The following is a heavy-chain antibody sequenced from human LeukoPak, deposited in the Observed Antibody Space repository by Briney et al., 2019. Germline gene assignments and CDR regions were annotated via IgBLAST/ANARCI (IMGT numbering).Heavy chain of an antibody. V-gene: IGHV3-11*04. CDR2: ISSSGSII. J-gene: IGHJ4*02. Sequence: GGSLRLSCAASGFTFSDYYMSWIRQAPGKGLEWVSYISSSGSIIHYADSVKGRFTISRDNAKNSLYLQMNSLRAEDTAVYYCARVAAAADPSDYWGQGTLVTVSS. CDR1: GFTFSDYY. CDR3: ARVAAAADPSDY. D-gene: IGHD6-13*01.